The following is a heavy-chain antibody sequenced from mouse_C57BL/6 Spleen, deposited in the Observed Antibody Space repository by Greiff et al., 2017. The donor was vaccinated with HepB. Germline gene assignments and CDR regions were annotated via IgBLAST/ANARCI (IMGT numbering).Heavy chain of an antibody. CDR1: GYTFTSYW. CDR2: IDPSDSYT. V-gene: IGHV1-50*01. D-gene: IGHD3-3*01. Sequence: QVQLQQPGAELVKPGASVNLSCKASGYTFTSYWMQWVKQRPGQGLEWIGEIDPSDSYTNYNQKFKGKATLTVDTSSSTAYMQLSSLTSEDSAVYYCARDEGDWYFDVWGTGTTVTVSS. J-gene: IGHJ1*03. CDR3: ARDEGDWYFDV.